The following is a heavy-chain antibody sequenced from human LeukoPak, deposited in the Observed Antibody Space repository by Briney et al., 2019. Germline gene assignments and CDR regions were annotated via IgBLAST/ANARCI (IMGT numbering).Heavy chain of an antibody. J-gene: IGHJ4*02. CDR2: INPSGGST. CDR1: GSPFTSYY. V-gene: IGHV1-46*01. Sequence: ASVKVSCKASGSPFTSYYMHWVRQAPGQGLEWMGVINPSGGSTSYAQKFQGRVTMTRDTSTSTVYMELSSLRSEDTAVYYCARSDSSGYYGAEDYWGQGTLVTVSS. CDR3: ARSDSSGYYGAEDY. D-gene: IGHD3-22*01.